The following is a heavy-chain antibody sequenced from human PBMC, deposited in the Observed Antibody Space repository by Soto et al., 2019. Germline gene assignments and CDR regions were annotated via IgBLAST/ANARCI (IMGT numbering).Heavy chain of an antibody. CDR1: GFTFSSYG. Sequence: GGSLRLSCAASGFTFSSYGMHWVRQAPGKGLEWVAVISYDGSNKYYADSVKGRFTISRDNSKNTLYLQMNSLRAEDTAVYYCVKADEGDYASYYYGMDVWGQGTTVTVS. CDR3: VKADEGDYASYYYGMDV. J-gene: IGHJ6*02. CDR2: ISYDGSNK. V-gene: IGHV3-30*18. D-gene: IGHD4-17*01.